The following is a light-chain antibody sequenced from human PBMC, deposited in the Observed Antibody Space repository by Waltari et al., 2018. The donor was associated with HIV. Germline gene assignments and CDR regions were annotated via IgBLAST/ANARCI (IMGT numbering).Light chain of an antibody. CDR1: NSNTGTNS. Sequence: QPVLTQPPSASGPPGHRVTISCSGSNSNTGTNSVYWYQHLPGMAPKLLIYRNNRRPSGIPDRFSGSRSGTSASLAISGLRSEDEADYYCATWDDSLIWVFGGGTKLTVL. CDR3: ATWDDSLIWV. CDR2: RNN. V-gene: IGLV1-47*01. J-gene: IGLJ3*02.